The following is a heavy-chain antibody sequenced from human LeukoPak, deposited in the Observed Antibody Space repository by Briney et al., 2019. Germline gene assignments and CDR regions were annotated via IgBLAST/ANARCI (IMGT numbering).Heavy chain of an antibody. CDR1: GGSISSSSHY. J-gene: IGHJ4*02. V-gene: IGHV4-39*07. Sequence: SETLSLTCTVSGGSISSSSHYWGWIRQPPGKGLEWIGGIYYSGGTYYNPSLKSRVTISVDRSKNQFSLKLSSVTAADTAVYYCARWGDPVTTDQDYWGQGTLVTVSS. CDR3: ARWGDPVTTDQDY. CDR2: IYYSGGT. D-gene: IGHD4-17*01.